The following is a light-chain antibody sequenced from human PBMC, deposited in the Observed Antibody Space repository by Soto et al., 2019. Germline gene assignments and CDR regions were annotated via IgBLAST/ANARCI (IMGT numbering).Light chain of an antibody. CDR3: SSFTTIGTVI. Sequence: QSALTQPASVSGSPGQSMTISCTGTDNDIGSYLYVSWFQQHPGKAPKVVIFEVNNRPAGISDRFSGSKSGNTASLTISGLQPEDEANYFCSSFTTIGTVIFGVGTQLTVL. CDR2: EVN. V-gene: IGLV2-14*01. CDR1: DNDIGSYLY. J-gene: IGLJ2*01.